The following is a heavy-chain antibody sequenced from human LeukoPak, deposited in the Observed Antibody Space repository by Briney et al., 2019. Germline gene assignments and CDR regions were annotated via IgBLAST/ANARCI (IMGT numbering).Heavy chain of an antibody. CDR2: INPNSGGT. V-gene: IGHV1-2*06. CDR3: ARDKITMVRGVPSRAFDI. Sequence: GASVKVSCKASGYTFTGYYMHWVRQAPGQGLEWMGRINPNSGGTNYAQKFQGRVTMTRDTSISTAYMELSRLRSDDTAAYYCARDKITMVRGVPSRAFDIWGQGTMVTVSS. D-gene: IGHD3-10*01. J-gene: IGHJ3*02. CDR1: GYTFTGYY.